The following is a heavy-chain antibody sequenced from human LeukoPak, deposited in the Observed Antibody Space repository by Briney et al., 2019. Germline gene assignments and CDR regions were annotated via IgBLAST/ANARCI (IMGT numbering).Heavy chain of an antibody. Sequence: GASVKVSCKASGYTFTSYDIHWVRQATGQGRAWMGWISAYNGNTNYAQKLQGRVTRTTDTSTSTAYMELRRLRSDDTAVYYCAREVGYSYGLFDYWGQGTLVTVSS. CDR3: AREVGYSYGLFDY. V-gene: IGHV1-18*01. J-gene: IGHJ4*02. D-gene: IGHD5-18*01. CDR2: ISAYNGNT. CDR1: GYTFTSYD.